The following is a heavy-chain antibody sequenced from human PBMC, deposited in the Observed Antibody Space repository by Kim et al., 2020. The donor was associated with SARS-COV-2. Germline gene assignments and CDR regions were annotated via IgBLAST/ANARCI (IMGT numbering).Heavy chain of an antibody. J-gene: IGHJ4*02. CDR2: INSDGSST. D-gene: IGHD3-10*01. Sequence: GGSLRLSCAASGFTFSSYWMHWVRQAPGKGLVWVSRINSDGSSTSYADSVKCRFTISRDNAKNTLYLQMNSLRAEDTAVYYCARVPLWFGEGGYFDYWGQGTLVTVTS. CDR1: GFTFSSYW. CDR3: ARVPLWFGEGGYFDY. V-gene: IGHV3-74*01.